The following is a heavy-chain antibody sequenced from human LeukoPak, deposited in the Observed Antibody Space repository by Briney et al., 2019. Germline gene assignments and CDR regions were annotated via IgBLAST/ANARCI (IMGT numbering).Heavy chain of an antibody. V-gene: IGHV3-21*01. Sequence: GGSLRLSCAASGFTFSSYSMNWVRQAPGKGLEWVSSISSSSSYIYYADSVKGRFTISRDNAKNSLYLQMNSLRAEDTAVYYCARDSIYSSGRFNYFDYWGQGTLVTVSS. CDR3: ARDSIYSSGRFNYFDY. D-gene: IGHD6-19*01. CDR2: ISSSSSYI. J-gene: IGHJ4*02. CDR1: GFTFSSYS.